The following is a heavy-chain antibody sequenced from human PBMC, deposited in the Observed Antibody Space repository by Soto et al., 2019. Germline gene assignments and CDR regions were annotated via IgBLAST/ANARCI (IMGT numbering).Heavy chain of an antibody. J-gene: IGHJ5*02. CDR3: AKDMVRGVVYNWFDP. CDR1: GFTFSSYA. V-gene: IGHV3-23*01. CDR2: ISGSGGST. D-gene: IGHD3-10*01. Sequence: GGSLRLSCAASGFTFSSYAMSWVRQAPGKGLEWVSAISGSGGSTYYADSVKGRFTISRDNSKNTLYLQMNSLRAEDTAVYYCAKDMVRGVVYNWFDPWGQGTLVTVSS.